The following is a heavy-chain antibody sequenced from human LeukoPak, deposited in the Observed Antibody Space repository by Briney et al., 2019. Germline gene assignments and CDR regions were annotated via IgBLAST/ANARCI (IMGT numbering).Heavy chain of an antibody. J-gene: IGHJ6*02. V-gene: IGHV3-23*01. CDR1: GFTFSNYA. CDR3: ARGGAAVADYYYYGMDV. CDR2: ISISGGTT. D-gene: IGHD6-19*01. Sequence: GGSLRLSCATSGFTFSNYAMSWVRQAPGKGLEWVSVISISGGTTYYADSVKGRFTISRDNSKNTPYLQMNSLRAEDTAVYYCARGGAAVADYYYYGMDVWGQGTTVTVSS.